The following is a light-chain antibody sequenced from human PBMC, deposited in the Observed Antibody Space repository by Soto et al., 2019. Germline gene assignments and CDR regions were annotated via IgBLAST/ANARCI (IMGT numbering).Light chain of an antibody. CDR3: QQYNNGTPWT. CDR1: QGIRND. J-gene: IGKJ1*01. CDR2: AAS. Sequence: DIQMTQSPSSLSASVGDRVTITCRASQGIRNDLGWYQQKPGKAPKRLIYAASSLQSGVPSRFSGSGSGTEFTLTISSLQSEDFAVYYCQQYNNGTPWTFGQGTKVDIK. V-gene: IGKV1-17*01.